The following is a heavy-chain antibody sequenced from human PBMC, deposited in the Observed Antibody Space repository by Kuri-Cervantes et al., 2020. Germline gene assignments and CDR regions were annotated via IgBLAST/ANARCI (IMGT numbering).Heavy chain of an antibody. CDR3: SRDAEGHFDS. CDR1: GFTFSGYW. CDR2: INGDGSNT. J-gene: IGHJ4*02. Sequence: GGSLRLSCAAFGFTFSGYWMNWVRQTPGNGLVWVSFINGDGSNTMYADSVKGRFTISRDNAKNTLYLQMNSLRAEDTAVYFCSRDAEGHFDSWGQGTLVTVSS. V-gene: IGHV3-74*03.